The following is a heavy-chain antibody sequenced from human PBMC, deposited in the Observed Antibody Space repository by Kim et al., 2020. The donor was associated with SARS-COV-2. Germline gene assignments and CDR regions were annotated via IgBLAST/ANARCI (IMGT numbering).Heavy chain of an antibody. CDR3: VRVNPLDSSGYFYFNDAFDI. J-gene: IGHJ3*02. CDR2: ISSSGSTI. D-gene: IGHD3-22*01. Sequence: VGSLRLSCAASGFTFSDYYMSWIRQAPGKGLEWVSYISSSGSTIYYADSVKGRFTISRDNAKNSLYLQMNSLRAEDTAVYYCVRVNPLDSSGYFYFNDAFDIWGQGTIVTVFS. CDR1: GFTFSDYY. V-gene: IGHV3-11*04.